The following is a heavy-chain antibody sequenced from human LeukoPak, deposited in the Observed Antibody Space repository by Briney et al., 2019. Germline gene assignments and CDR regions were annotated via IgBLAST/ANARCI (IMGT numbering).Heavy chain of an antibody. J-gene: IGHJ4*02. V-gene: IGHV3-30*18. D-gene: IGHD3-10*01. Sequence: LSGGSLRLSCAASGFTFSSYGMHWVRQAPGKGLEWEALISSDGDDKYYADSVKGRFTISRDNSKNTLYLQMNSLRTEDTAMYYCAKPDGPGSYALNWGQGTLVTVSS. CDR1: GFTFSSYG. CDR3: AKPDGPGSYALN. CDR2: ISSDGDDK.